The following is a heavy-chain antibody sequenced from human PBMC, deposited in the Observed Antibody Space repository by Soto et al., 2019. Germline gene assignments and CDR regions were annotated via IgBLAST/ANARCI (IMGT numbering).Heavy chain of an antibody. Sequence: QVQLVQSGIEVKNPGASVKVSCKASGYAFTSFGISWVRQAPGQGLEWMGWTVANNGYTKYAQNLQGRVTLITDTSTSTAYMELRSLMYDDTAVYYCVRCSGGTCYASYAFDIWGQGTMVTVSS. CDR1: GYAFTSFG. J-gene: IGHJ3*02. CDR3: VRCSGGTCYASYAFDI. CDR2: TVANNGYT. D-gene: IGHD2-15*01. V-gene: IGHV1-18*01.